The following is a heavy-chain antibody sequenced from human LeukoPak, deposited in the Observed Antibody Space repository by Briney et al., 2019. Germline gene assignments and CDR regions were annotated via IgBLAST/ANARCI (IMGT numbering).Heavy chain of an antibody. V-gene: IGHV3-23*01. CDR2: ISGSGGST. D-gene: IGHD3-22*01. CDR1: GFTFSNYA. J-gene: IGHJ6*03. CDR3: AKGSGDSSGYYYAHYYYYMDV. Sequence: GGSLRLSCAASGFTFSNYAMSWVRQAPGKGLEWVSTISGSGGSTYYADSVKGRFTISRDNSKNTLYLQMNSLRAEDTAVYYCAKGSGDSSGYYYAHYYYYMDVWGKGTTVTVSS.